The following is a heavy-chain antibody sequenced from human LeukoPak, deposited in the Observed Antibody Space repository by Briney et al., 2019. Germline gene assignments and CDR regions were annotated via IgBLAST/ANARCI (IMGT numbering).Heavy chain of an antibody. CDR3: ARDHITIFGVVLPYGMDV. Sequence: PGRSLRLSCAASGFTFSSYSMNWVRQAPGKGLEWVSSISSSSSYIYYADSVKGRFTISRDNAKNSLYLQMNSLRAEDTAVYYCARDHITIFGVVLPYGMDVWGQGTTVTVSS. CDR1: GFTFSSYS. D-gene: IGHD3-3*01. CDR2: ISSSSSYI. V-gene: IGHV3-21*01. J-gene: IGHJ6*02.